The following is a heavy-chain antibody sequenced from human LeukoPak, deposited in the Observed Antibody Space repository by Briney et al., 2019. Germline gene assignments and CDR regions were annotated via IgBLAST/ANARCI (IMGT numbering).Heavy chain of an antibody. CDR3: ARWYSVGLTYYFDL. J-gene: IGHJ2*01. V-gene: IGHV4-38-2*02. CDR1: GYSLSSGYD. Sequence: SETLSLTCTVSGYSLSSGYDWGWIRQPPGTGLEWIGSIYYRRTTYYNPSLKSRVTISIDTSKNHFSLRLSSTTAADTAFYYCARWYSVGLTYYFDLWGRGTLVTVSS. CDR2: IYYRRTT. D-gene: IGHD1-1*01.